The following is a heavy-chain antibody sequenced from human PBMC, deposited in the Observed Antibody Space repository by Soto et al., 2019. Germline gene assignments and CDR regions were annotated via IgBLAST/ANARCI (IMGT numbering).Heavy chain of an antibody. CDR1: GFTFSGSA. CDR3: TRVTTAVYYYYYGMDV. V-gene: IGHV3-73*01. Sequence: GGSLRLPCAASGFTFSGSAMHWVRQASGKGLEWVGRIRSKTNTYATAYAASVKGRFSISRDDSKNIAYLQMNSLKTEDTAVYYCTRVTTAVYYYYYGMDVWGKGTTVTVSS. CDR2: IRSKTNTYAT. D-gene: IGHD4-4*01. J-gene: IGHJ6*04.